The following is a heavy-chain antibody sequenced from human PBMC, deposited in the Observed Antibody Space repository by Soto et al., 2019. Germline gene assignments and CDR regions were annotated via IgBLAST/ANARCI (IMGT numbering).Heavy chain of an antibody. CDR2: IYYSGST. CDR3: ASGTEVSPSWDV. J-gene: IGHJ6*02. Sequence: SETLSLTCTVSGGSISSGGYYWSWIRQHPGKGLEWIGYIYYSGSTYYNPSLKSRVTISVDTSKNQFSLKLSSVTAADTAVYYCASGTEVSPSWDVWGQGTTVTV. V-gene: IGHV4-31*03. CDR1: GGSISSGGYY. D-gene: IGHD1-26*01.